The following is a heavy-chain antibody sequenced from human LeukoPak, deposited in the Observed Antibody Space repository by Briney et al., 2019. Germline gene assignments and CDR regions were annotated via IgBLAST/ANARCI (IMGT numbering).Heavy chain of an antibody. J-gene: IGHJ4*02. CDR3: ARLSTVTTSFGY. D-gene: IGHD4-17*01. CDR2: IYTSGTT. CDR1: GGSISSYY. V-gene: IGHV4-4*07. Sequence: SETLSLTCTVSGGSISSYYWSWIRQPAGKGLEWIGRIYTSGTTHYNPSIKSRVTISVDTSKNQFSLKLSSVTAADTAVYYCARLSTVTTSFGYWGQGTLVTVSS.